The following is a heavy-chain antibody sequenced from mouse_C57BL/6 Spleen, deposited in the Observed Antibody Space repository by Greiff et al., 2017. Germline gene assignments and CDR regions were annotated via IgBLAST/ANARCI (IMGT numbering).Heavy chain of an antibody. Sequence: EVKLMESGPELVKPGASVKMSCKASGYTFTDYHMHWVKQSHGKSLEWIGYINPNNGGTSYNQKFKGKATLTVNKSSSTAYMELRSLTSEDSAVYYCTRTLGYFDYWGQGTTLTVSS. V-gene: IGHV1-22*01. J-gene: IGHJ2*01. CDR2: INPNNGGT. CDR1: GYTFTDYH. CDR3: TRTLGYFDY.